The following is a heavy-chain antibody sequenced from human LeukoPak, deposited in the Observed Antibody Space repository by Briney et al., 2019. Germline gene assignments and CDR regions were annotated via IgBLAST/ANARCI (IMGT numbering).Heavy chain of an antibody. Sequence: GASVKVSCKASGGTFSSYAISWVRQAPGQGLEWMRGIIPIFGTANYAQKFQGRVTITADESTSTAYMELSSLRSEDTAVYYCARDIRGVTTVTNYFDYWGQGTLVTVSS. D-gene: IGHD4-17*01. V-gene: IGHV1-69*13. CDR2: IIPIFGTA. CDR1: GGTFSSYA. J-gene: IGHJ4*02. CDR3: ARDIRGVTTVTNYFDY.